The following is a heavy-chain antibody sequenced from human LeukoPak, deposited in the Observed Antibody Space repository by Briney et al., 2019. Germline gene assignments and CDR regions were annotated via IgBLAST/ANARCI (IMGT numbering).Heavy chain of an antibody. CDR2: INPNSGGT. D-gene: IGHD5-18*01. Sequence: ASVKVSCKASGYTFTCYYMHWVRQAPGQGLEWMGWINPNSGGTNYAQKFQGWVTMTRDTSISTAYMELSRLRSDDTAVYYCARDRGYSYGLVFFDYWGQGTLVTVSS. CDR1: GYTFTCYY. J-gene: IGHJ4*02. V-gene: IGHV1-2*04. CDR3: ARDRGYSYGLVFFDY.